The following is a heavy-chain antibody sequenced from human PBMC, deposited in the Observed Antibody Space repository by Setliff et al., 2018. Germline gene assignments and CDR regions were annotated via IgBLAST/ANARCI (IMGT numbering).Heavy chain of an antibody. CDR1: GYTFTSYD. CDR3: ARVEVIGGATPRTYYMDV. J-gene: IGHJ6*03. D-gene: IGHD1-26*01. V-gene: IGHV1-8*03. Sequence: ASVKVSCKASGYTFTSYDINWVRQAPGQGLEWMGWMNPIRGNTSYAQKFQGRVTITRNTSISTAYMELSSLRSEDTAVYYCARVEVIGGATPRTYYMDVWGKGTTVTVSS. CDR2: MNPIRGNT.